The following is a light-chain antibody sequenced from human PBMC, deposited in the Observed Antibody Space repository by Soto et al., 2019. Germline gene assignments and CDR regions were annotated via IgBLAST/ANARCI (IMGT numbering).Light chain of an antibody. Sequence: DIQMTQSPSSLSASVGDTVTITCRASQHITNDCAWYQQKAGRAAKCLILLASRLQTGVPSRFSGSGSGTEFTLTISSLQPEDFATYYCLHHNGYPPVFGQGTKVEIK. CDR2: LAS. V-gene: IGKV1-17*01. CDR1: QHITND. J-gene: IGKJ2*01. CDR3: LHHNGYPPV.